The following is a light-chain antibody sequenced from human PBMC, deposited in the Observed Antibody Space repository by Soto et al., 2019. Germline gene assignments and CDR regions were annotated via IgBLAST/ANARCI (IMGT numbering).Light chain of an antibody. CDR3: QQYNNWQT. Sequence: EIVMTQSPATLSVSPGERATLSCRASQSVSSNLAWYQQKPGQAPRLLIYDASTRATGIPARFSGSGSGTEFTLTLSSLQSEDFAVYYCQQYNNWQTFGQGTKVEIK. CDR1: QSVSSN. V-gene: IGKV3-15*01. J-gene: IGKJ1*01. CDR2: DAS.